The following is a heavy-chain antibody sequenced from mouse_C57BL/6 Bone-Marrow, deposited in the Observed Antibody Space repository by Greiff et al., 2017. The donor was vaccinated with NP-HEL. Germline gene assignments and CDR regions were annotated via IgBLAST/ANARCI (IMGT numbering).Heavy chain of an antibody. CDR2: IDPENGDT. CDR3: TTSGSSDY. J-gene: IGHJ2*01. V-gene: IGHV14-4*01. CDR1: GFNIKDDY. D-gene: IGHD1-1*01. Sequence: VQLQQSGAELVRPGASVKLSCTASGFNIKDDYMHWVKQRPEQGLEWIGWIDPENGDTEYASKFQGKATITADTSSNTAYLQLSSLTSEDTADYYCTTSGSSDYWGQGNTLPVSS.